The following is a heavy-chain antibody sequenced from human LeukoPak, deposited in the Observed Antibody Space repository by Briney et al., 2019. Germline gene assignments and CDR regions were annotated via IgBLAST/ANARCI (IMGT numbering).Heavy chain of an antibody. CDR1: GGSFSGYY. CDR2: INHSGST. Sequence: PSETLSLTCAVYGGSFSGYYWSWIRQPPGKGLGWIGEINHSGSTNYNPSLKSRVTISVDTSKNQFSLKLSSVTAADTAVYYCARSGSYSGSIDYWGQGTLVTVSS. CDR3: ARSGSYSGSIDY. V-gene: IGHV4-34*01. D-gene: IGHD1-26*01. J-gene: IGHJ4*02.